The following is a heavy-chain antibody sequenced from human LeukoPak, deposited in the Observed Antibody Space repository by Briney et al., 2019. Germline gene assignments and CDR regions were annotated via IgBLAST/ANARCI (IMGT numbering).Heavy chain of an antibody. J-gene: IGHJ4*02. CDR1: GYSFTNYW. V-gene: IGHV5-51*01. Sequence: PGESLKISCKGSGYSFTNYWIAWVRQMPGRGLEWMVIINPSDSDTRYSPSFQGQVTISADKSISTAYLQWSSLKASDSAMYYSARAWNFDYWGQGTLVTVSS. CDR3: ARAWNFDY. D-gene: IGHD1-1*01. CDR2: INPSDSDT.